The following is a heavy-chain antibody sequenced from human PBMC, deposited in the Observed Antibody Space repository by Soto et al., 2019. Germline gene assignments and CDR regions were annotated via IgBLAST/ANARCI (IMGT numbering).Heavy chain of an antibody. CDR2: IYYSGIT. Sequence: SETLSLTCTVSGGSISSSSYYWGWNRQPPGKGLEWIGSIYYSGITYYNPSLKGRVTISVDTSKNQFSLKLSSVTAADTAVYYCASLYYDFRSGYYIDYWGQGTLVTVSS. CDR1: GGSISSSSYY. D-gene: IGHD3-3*01. V-gene: IGHV4-39*01. J-gene: IGHJ4*02. CDR3: ASLYYDFRSGYYIDY.